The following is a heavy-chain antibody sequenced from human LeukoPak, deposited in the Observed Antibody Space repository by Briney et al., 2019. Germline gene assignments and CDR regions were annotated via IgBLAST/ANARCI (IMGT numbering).Heavy chain of an antibody. D-gene: IGHD3-16*01. J-gene: IGHJ4*02. CDR2: ISYDGSNK. CDR3: VKGARLRLGEDFDY. V-gene: IGHV3-30*18. CDR1: GFTFSSYG. Sequence: GSLRLSCAASGFTFSSYGMHWVRQAPGKGLEWVAVISYDGSNKYYADSVKGRFTISRDNSKNMLYLQMNSLRAEDTAVYYCVKGARLRLGEDFDYWGQGTLVTVSS.